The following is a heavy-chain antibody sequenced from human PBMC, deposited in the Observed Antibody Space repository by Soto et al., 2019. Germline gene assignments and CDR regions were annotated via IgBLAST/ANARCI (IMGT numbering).Heavy chain of an antibody. J-gene: IGHJ6*02. V-gene: IGHV1-69*13. D-gene: IGHD1-7*01. Sequence: SVKVSCKASGGTFSSYAISWVRQAPGQGLEWMGGIIPIFGTANYAQKFQGRVTITADESTSTAYMELSSLRSEDTAVYYCARSITGTTFYYYGMDVWGQGTTVTVS. CDR1: GGTFSSYA. CDR2: IIPIFGTA. CDR3: ARSITGTTFYYYGMDV.